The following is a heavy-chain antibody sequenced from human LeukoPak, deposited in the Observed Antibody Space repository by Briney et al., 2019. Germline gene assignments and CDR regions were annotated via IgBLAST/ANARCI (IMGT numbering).Heavy chain of an antibody. CDR2: ISYDGSNK. V-gene: IGHV3-30*04. Sequence: GRSLRLSCAASGFTFSSYAMHWVRQAPGKGLEWVAVISYDGSNKYYADSVKGRFTISRDNSKNTLYLQMNSLRAEDTAVYYCARVGHYYDSSGYYSSVDHWGQGTLVTVSS. D-gene: IGHD3-22*01. CDR1: GFTFSSYA. CDR3: ARVGHYYDSSGYYSSVDH. J-gene: IGHJ4*02.